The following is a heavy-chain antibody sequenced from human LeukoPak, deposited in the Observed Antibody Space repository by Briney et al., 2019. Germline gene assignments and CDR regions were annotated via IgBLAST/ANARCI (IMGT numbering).Heavy chain of an antibody. CDR3: ARDYSSGWYSFDY. CDR2: IRSDNGKT. Sequence: ASVKVSCKASGYTFTNYGISWVRQAPGQGLEWMGWIRSDNGKTNYAQKLQGRVTLTTDTTTSTAYMELRSLRSDDTAIYYCARDYSSGWYSFDYWGQGTLITVSS. D-gene: IGHD6-19*01. J-gene: IGHJ4*02. CDR1: GYTFTNYG. V-gene: IGHV1-18*01.